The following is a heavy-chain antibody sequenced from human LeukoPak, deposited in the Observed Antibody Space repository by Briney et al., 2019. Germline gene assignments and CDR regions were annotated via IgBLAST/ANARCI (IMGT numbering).Heavy chain of an antibody. J-gene: IGHJ4*02. V-gene: IGHV3-30*18. Sequence: GGSLRLSCAASGFTFSSYGMHWVRQAPGKGLEWVAVISYDGSNKYYADSVKGRFTISRDNSKNTLYLQMNSLRAEDTAVYYCAKDGGDYYFDYWGQGTLVTVSS. CDR1: GFTFSSYG. D-gene: IGHD4-17*01. CDR3: AKDGGDYYFDY. CDR2: ISYDGSNK.